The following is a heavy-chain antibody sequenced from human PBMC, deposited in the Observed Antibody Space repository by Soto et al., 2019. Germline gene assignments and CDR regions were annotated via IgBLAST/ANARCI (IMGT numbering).Heavy chain of an antibody. CDR3: ARDSSSSGPYYYYYYGMDV. V-gene: IGHV3-33*01. CDR2: IWYDGSNK. D-gene: IGHD6-6*01. Sequence: PGGSLRLSCAASGFTFSSYGMHWVRQAPGKGLEWVAVIWYDGSNKYYADSVKGRFTISRDNSKNTLYLQMNSLRAEDTAVYYCARDSSSSGPYYYYYYGMDVWGQGTTVTVSS. CDR1: GFTFSSYG. J-gene: IGHJ6*02.